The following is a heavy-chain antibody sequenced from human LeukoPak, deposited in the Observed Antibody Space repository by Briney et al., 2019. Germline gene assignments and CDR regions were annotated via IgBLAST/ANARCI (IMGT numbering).Heavy chain of an antibody. CDR1: GFTFSSYK. CDR2: ISSSGSTI. CDR3: ARDSHSSSWYSYYYYYMDV. D-gene: IGHD6-13*01. Sequence: GGSLRLSCAASGFTFSSYKMNWVRQAPGKGLEWVSYISSSGSTIYYADSVKGRFTISRDNSKNTLYLQMNSLRAEDTAVYYCARDSHSSSWYSYYYYYMDVWGKGTTVTVSS. J-gene: IGHJ6*03. V-gene: IGHV3-48*03.